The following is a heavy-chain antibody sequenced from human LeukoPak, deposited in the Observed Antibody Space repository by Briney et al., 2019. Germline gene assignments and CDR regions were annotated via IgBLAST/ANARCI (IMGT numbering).Heavy chain of an antibody. CDR2: INHSGST. CDR1: GGSISSSSYY. CDR3: ARGPARPYGSGSYQVDY. J-gene: IGHJ4*02. V-gene: IGHV4-39*07. D-gene: IGHD3-10*01. Sequence: KPSETLSLTCTVSGGSISSSSYYWGWIRQPPGKGLEWIGEINHSGSTNYNPSLKSRVTISVDTSKNQFSLKLSSVTAADTAVYYCARGPARPYGSGSYQVDYWGQGTLVTVSS.